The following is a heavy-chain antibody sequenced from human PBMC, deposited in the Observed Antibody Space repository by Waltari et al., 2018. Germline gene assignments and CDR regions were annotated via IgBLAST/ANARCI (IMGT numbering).Heavy chain of an antibody. V-gene: IGHV5-51*01. CDR1: GYSFPRYC. CDR3: ARGSYYFDSSGYFDY. J-gene: IGHJ4*02. Sequence: EVQLVQSGAEVKKPGESRKISCKGSGYSFPRYCIGWVRQMPGKALEWMGIIYPGDSDTRYSPSFQGQVTISADKSISTAYLQWSSLKASDTAMYYCARGSYYFDSSGYFDYWGQGTLVTVSS. CDR2: IYPGDSDT. D-gene: IGHD3-22*01.